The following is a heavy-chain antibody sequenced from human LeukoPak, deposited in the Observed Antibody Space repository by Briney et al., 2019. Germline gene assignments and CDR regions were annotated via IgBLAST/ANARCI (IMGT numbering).Heavy chain of an antibody. D-gene: IGHD3-22*01. CDR1: GFTFSDYT. CDR3: ARDYYDSSASATFDH. Sequence: GGSLRLSCEASGFTFSDYTMNWVRQAPGKGLEWVSSISSEKSYIKYADSVKGRLSISRDNTNNSLFLEMRSLRVDDTAVYFCARDYYDSSASATFDHWGQGKLVTVSS. CDR2: ISSEKSYI. J-gene: IGHJ4*02. V-gene: IGHV3-21*01.